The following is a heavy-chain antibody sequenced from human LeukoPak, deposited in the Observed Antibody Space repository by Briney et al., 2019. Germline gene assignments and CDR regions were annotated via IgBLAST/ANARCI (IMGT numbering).Heavy chain of an antibody. CDR3: ARGGRYNSSGYLHYFDY. J-gene: IGHJ4*02. V-gene: IGHV3-30*03. D-gene: IGHD3-22*01. Sequence: GGSLRLSCAASGFTFRSYGMHWVRQAPGKGLEWVAVISYDGSNKYYADSVKGRFTISRDNSKNTLYLQMNSLRAEDTAVYYCARGGRYNSSGYLHYFDYWGQGTLVTVSS. CDR2: ISYDGSNK. CDR1: GFTFRSYG.